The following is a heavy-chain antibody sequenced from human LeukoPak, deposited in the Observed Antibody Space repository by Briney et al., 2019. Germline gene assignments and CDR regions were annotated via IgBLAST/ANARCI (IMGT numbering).Heavy chain of an antibody. CDR1: GFTFSSYA. CDR3: AKETGWELGLYYYYMDV. V-gene: IGHV3-23*01. CDR2: ISGSGGST. Sequence: GGSLRLSCAASGFTFSSYAMSWVRQAPGKGLEWVSAISGSGGSTYYADSVKGRFPISRDNSKNTLYPQMNSLRAEDTAVYYCAKETGWELGLYYYYMDVWGKGTTVTVSS. J-gene: IGHJ6*03. D-gene: IGHD1-26*01.